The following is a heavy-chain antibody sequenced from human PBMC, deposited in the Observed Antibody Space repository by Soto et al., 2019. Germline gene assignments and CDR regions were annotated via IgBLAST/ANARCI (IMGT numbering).Heavy chain of an antibody. D-gene: IGHD3-22*01. V-gene: IGHV3-53*01. CDR2: IHSGGST. CDR3: ARDLFYDRDLGGFDP. Sequence: EVQLVESGGALFKLGGPLRLPVAASGLTARRTYITWVRQAQGKGREWVSVIHSGGSTYYADSVKGRFTISSDNLKNTLYLQMNNLRADDTAVYYCARDLFYDRDLGGFDPWGQGTLVTVSS. CDR1: GLTARRTY. J-gene: IGHJ5*02.